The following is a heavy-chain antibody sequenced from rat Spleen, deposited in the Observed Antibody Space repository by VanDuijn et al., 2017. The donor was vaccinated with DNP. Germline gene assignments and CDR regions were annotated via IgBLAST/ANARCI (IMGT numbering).Heavy chain of an antibody. V-gene: IGHV5-7*01. CDR1: GFTFDDDN. CDR3: ERRDRGGAY. Sequence: EVQLVESGGDLTQPGRSLKLSCAASGFTFDDDNIAWVRQAQKKGLEWVATMNFDGSSTFYRDSVKGRFTMSRDNAKSILYLHMDSLRSEDTATYYCERRDRGGAYWGQGTLVTVSS. CDR2: MNFDGSST. D-gene: IGHD4-3*01. J-gene: IGHJ3*01.